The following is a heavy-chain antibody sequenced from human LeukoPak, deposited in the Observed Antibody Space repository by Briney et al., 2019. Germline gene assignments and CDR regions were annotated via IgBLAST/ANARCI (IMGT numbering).Heavy chain of an antibody. CDR3: ARYGVGRGWYYAFDI. D-gene: IGHD6-19*01. CDR2: IYSGGST. CDR1: GFTASSNY. Sequence: PGGSLRLSCAASGFTASSNYMSWVRQAPGKGLEWVSIIYSGGSTYYADSVKGRFTISRHNSKNTLYLQMNSLRAEDTAMYYCARYGVGRGWYYAFDIWGQGTMVTVSS. V-gene: IGHV3-53*04. J-gene: IGHJ3*02.